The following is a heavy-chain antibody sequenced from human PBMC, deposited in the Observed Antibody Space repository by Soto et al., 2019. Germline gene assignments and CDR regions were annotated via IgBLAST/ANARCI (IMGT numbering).Heavy chain of an antibody. J-gene: IGHJ4*02. CDR2: VNPTGGST. Sequence: QVQLVQSGAEVKKPGASVGVSCKASGYTFTSYYIHWVRQAPGQGLEWMAIVNPTGGSTNYAQKCQGRVTVTFDTSTSTVFMELNSLRYEDTAVYYCARHLAAGDSWGQGTLVTVSS. CDR3: ARHLAAGDS. V-gene: IGHV1-46*03. CDR1: GYTFTSYY. D-gene: IGHD6-25*01.